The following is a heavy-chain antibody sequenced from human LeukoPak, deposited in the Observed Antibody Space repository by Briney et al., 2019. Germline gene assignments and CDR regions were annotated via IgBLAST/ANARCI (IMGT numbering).Heavy chain of an antibody. V-gene: IGHV4-34*01. J-gene: IGHJ2*01. CDR3: AREDWYFDL. Sequence: PSETLSLTCAVYGGSLSGYYWSWIRQSPGKGLEWIGEINHSGSTNYSPSLKSRVTISLDTSNNQFFLKLNSVTAADTAVYYCAREDWYFDLWGRGTLVTVSS. CDR1: GGSLSGYY. CDR2: INHSGST.